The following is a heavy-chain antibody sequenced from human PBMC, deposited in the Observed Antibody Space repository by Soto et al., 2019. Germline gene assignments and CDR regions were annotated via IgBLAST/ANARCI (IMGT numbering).Heavy chain of an antibody. D-gene: IGHD2-21*02. CDR1: GDTFTEYY. CDR2: VNPSGGHT. V-gene: IGHV1-46*01. Sequence: QVQLMPSGAEVKKPGASVKVSCKASGDTFTEYYIHWVRQAPGQGLEWMGTVNPSGGHTTYAQHFLGRVTMTRDTATSTLYMELTSLTSEDTAVYYCARGGHVVVVTAALDYGGQGTLVTVSS. CDR3: ARGGHVVVVTAALDY. J-gene: IGHJ4*02.